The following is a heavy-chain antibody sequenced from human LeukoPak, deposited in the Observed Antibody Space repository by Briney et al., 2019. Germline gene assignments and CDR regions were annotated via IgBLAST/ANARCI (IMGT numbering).Heavy chain of an antibody. CDR2: INPNSGGT. J-gene: IGHJ4*02. Sequence: ASVKVSCKASGYTFTGYYMHWVRQAPGQGLEWMGWINPNSGGTNYAQKFQGRVTMTRDTSISTAYMELRSLRSDDTAVYYCALSGYSSSQRNDYWGQGTLVTVSS. V-gene: IGHV1-2*02. CDR3: ALSGYSSSQRNDY. D-gene: IGHD6-6*01. CDR1: GYTFTGYY.